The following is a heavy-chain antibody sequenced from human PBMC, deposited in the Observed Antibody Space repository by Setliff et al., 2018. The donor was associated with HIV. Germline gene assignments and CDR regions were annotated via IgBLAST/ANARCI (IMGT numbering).Heavy chain of an antibody. V-gene: IGHV4-38-2*01. D-gene: IGHD6-19*01. CDR2: IYHNGST. J-gene: IGHJ4*02. CDR1: GYSIGSGYY. CDR3: ARIPYSSGWYLDY. Sequence: PSETLSLTCAVSGYSIGSGYYWGWIRLPPGKGLEWSGSIYHNGSTYYNTSLKSRVTISVDTSKNQFSLKLSSVTAADTAVYYCARIPYSSGWYLDYWGQGTLVTVSS.